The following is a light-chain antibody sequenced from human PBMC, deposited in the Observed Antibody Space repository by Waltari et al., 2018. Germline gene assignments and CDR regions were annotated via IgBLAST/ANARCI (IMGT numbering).Light chain of an antibody. Sequence: DIQMTQSPSSLSASVGDRVTITCRASQSISSYLNWYQQKPGKAPKLLIYASSSLQSGVPSRLSGSGYGTDFTLTSSSLQPEDFATYYCQQSYSTLPLTFGGGTKVEIK. CDR2: ASS. CDR3: QQSYSTLPLT. CDR1: QSISSY. J-gene: IGKJ4*01. V-gene: IGKV1-39*01.